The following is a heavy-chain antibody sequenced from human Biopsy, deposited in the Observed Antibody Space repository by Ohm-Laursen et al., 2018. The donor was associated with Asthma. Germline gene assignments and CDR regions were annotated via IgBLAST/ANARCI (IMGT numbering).Heavy chain of an antibody. D-gene: IGHD2-15*01. Sequence: SLRLSCSASGFTFSSYAMNWVRQAPGKGLEWVSTVSGSGGNTCYADSVKGRFTISRDNSKNTLYLQMNSLRAEDTAVYYCAKGGGDIVVVISATTLDYWGQGALVTVSS. CDR1: GFTFSSYA. J-gene: IGHJ4*02. V-gene: IGHV3-23*01. CDR2: VSGSGGNT. CDR3: AKGGGDIVVVISATTLDY.